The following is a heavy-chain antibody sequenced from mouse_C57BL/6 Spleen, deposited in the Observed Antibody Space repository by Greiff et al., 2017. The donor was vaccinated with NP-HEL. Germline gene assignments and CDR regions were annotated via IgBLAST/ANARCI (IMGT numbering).Heavy chain of an antibody. J-gene: IGHJ4*01. CDR2: IDPSDSYT. CDR3: ARSDYAYAMDY. CDR1: GYTFTSYW. Sequence: VKLQQPGAELVMPGASVKLSCKASGYTFTSYWMHWVKQRPGQGLEWIGEIDPSDSYTNYNQKFKGKSTLTVDKSSSTAYMQLSSLTSEDSAVYYCARSDYAYAMDYWGQGTSVTVSS. D-gene: IGHD1-1*01. V-gene: IGHV1-69*01.